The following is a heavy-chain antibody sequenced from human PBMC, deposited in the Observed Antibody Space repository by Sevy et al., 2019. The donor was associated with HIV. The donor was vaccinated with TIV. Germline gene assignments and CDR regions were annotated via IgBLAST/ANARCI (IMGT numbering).Heavy chain of an antibody. CDR2: IYHSGST. Sequence: QSQTLSLTCAVSGGSISSSNWWSWVRQPPGKGLEWIGEIYHSGSTNYNPSLKSRVTISVDKSKNQFSLKLSSVTAADTAVYYCARDRGGMITFGGVIVITHYFDYWGQGTLVTVSS. CDR3: ARDRGGMITFGGVIVITHYFDY. D-gene: IGHD3-16*02. CDR1: GGSISSSNW. V-gene: IGHV4-4*02. J-gene: IGHJ4*02.